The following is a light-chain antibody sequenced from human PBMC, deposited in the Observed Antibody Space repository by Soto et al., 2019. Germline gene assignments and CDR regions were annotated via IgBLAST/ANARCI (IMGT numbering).Light chain of an antibody. CDR2: STN. Sequence: QTVVTQEPSFSVSPGGTVTLTCGLSSASVSTSYYPSWYQQTPGQAPRTLIYSTNTRSSGVPDRFSGSILGNKAALTITGAQADDESDYYCVLYMGRGTYVFGTGTKVTV. J-gene: IGLJ1*01. CDR3: VLYMGRGTYV. V-gene: IGLV8-61*01. CDR1: SASVSTSYY.